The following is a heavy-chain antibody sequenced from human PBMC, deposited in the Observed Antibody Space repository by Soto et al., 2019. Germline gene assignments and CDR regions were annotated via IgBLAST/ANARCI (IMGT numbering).Heavy chain of an antibody. CDR1: GGSISDDDYY. Sequence: QVQLHESGPGLVKPSQTLSLTCTVSGGSISDDDYYWNWIRQSPGKGLEWIGHIYYNGNTYYNPSLKSRLTMSLDTSQNQFSLNLTSVIAADSALYFCARATTVTSSFFFYGLDVWGPGTTVTVSS. J-gene: IGHJ6*02. CDR2: IYYNGNT. V-gene: IGHV4-30-4*01. D-gene: IGHD4-17*01. CDR3: ARATTVTSSFFFYGLDV.